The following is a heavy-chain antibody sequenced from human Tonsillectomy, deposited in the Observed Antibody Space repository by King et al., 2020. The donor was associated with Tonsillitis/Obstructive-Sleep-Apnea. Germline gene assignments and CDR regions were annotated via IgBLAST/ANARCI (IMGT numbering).Heavy chain of an antibody. CDR2: INPNSGGT. Sequence: QLVQSGAEVKKPGASVKVSCKASGYTFTGYYFHWVRQAPGQGLEWMGRINPNSGGTNYAQKFQGRVTMTRDTSISTAYMELSRLRSDDTAVYYCARDLGSGWLPYDYWGPGTLVTVSS. CDR1: GYTFTGYY. J-gene: IGHJ4*02. CDR3: ARDLGSGWLPYDY. D-gene: IGHD6-19*01. V-gene: IGHV1-2*06.